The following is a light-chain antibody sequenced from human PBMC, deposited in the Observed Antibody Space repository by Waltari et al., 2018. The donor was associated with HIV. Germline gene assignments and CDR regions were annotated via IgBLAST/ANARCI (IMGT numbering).Light chain of an antibody. CDR1: SSDVGRYTY. Sequence: QSALTQPASVSGSPGQSITLSCTGASSDVGRYTYVSWYQHHPGKAPKLIIYDVSNRPSGVSNRFSGSKSGTTASLTISGLQAEDEAEYYCSSYTSSRTVVFGGGTKLTVL. V-gene: IGLV2-14*03. CDR2: DVS. CDR3: SSYTSSRTVV. J-gene: IGLJ2*01.